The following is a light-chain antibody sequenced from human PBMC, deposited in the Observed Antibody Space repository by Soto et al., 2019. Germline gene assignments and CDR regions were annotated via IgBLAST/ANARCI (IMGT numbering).Light chain of an antibody. CDR3: SSYTSSSTLSYV. CDR2: EVS. J-gene: IGLJ1*01. Sequence: QSALTQPASVSGSTGQSITISCTGTSSDVGGYNYVSWYQQHSGKAPKLMIYEVSNRPSGVSNRFSGSKSGNTASLTISGLQAEDEADYYCSSYTSSSTLSYVFGTGTKVTVL. CDR1: SSDVGGYNY. V-gene: IGLV2-14*01.